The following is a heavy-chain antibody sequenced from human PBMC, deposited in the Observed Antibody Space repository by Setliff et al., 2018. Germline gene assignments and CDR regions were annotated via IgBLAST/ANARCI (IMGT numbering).Heavy chain of an antibody. Sequence: SETLSLTCTVSGDSISSRRSYWGWFRQPAGKGLEWIGQIYTSWSTNYNPSLKSRVTISVDTTKNQFSLKLTSVTVADTAVYYCARNPASFQYSFDHWGRGTLVTVSS. V-gene: IGHV4-61*09. CDR1: GDSISSRRSY. J-gene: IGHJ2*01. CDR2: IYTSWST. CDR3: ARNPASFQYSFDH. D-gene: IGHD6-6*01.